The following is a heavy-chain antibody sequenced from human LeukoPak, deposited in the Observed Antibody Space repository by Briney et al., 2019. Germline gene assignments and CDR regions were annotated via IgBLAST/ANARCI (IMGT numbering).Heavy chain of an antibody. V-gene: IGHV3-30-3*02. CDR2: ISYDGSNK. J-gene: IGHJ4*02. CDR3: AKIRSLYYHESSAYYTADY. D-gene: IGHD3-22*01. Sequence: GRSLRLSCAASGFTFSSYAMHWVRQAPGKGLEWVAVISYDGSNKYYADSVKGRFTISRDNSKNTLYLQMNSLRAEDTAVYYCAKIRSLYYHESSAYYTADYWGQGTLVSVSS. CDR1: GFTFSSYA.